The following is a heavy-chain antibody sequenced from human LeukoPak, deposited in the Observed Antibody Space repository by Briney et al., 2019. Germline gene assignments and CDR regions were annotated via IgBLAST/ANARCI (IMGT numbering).Heavy chain of an antibody. V-gene: IGHV1-2*02. J-gene: IGHJ4*02. CDR1: AYTFTFYY. CDR3: ARARVGYCSSPSCWGPYYFDY. CDR2: INPNSGGT. Sequence: GASVTVSFTSFAYTFTFYYMHWVRQAPGQGLEWMGWINPNSGGTNYAQKYQGRVTMTRDTAISTAYMELSRLRSDDTAVYYCARARVGYCSSPSCWGPYYFDYWGQGPLVTVSS. D-gene: IGHD2-2*01.